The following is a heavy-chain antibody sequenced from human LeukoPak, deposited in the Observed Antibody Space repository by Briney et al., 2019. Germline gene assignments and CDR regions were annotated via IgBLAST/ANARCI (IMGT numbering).Heavy chain of an antibody. D-gene: IGHD3-16*01. Sequence: GGSLRLSCAASGFTFSSYSMNWVRQAPGKGLEWVSYISSSSSTIYYADSVKGRFTISRDNSKNTLYLQMNSLRAEDTAVYYCARAVVLYYDYGLLGDYFDYWGQGTLVTVSS. CDR1: GFTFSSYS. V-gene: IGHV3-48*01. CDR2: ISSSSSTI. CDR3: ARAVVLYYDYGLLGDYFDY. J-gene: IGHJ4*02.